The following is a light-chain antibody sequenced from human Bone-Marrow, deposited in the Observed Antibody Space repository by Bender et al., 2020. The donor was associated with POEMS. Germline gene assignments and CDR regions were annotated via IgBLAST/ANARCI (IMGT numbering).Light chain of an antibody. CDR1: SSKFGSYP. CDR3: ATWDDSLNGWV. Sequence: QSVLTQPPSASGTPGQRVTISCSGSSSKFGSYPVNWYQQLPGAAPKLVIFNNSQRPSGVPDRFSGSNSGTSASLANSGRLSDDEADFYCATWDDSLNGWVFGGGTKLTVL. CDR2: NNS. V-gene: IGLV1-44*01. J-gene: IGLJ3*02.